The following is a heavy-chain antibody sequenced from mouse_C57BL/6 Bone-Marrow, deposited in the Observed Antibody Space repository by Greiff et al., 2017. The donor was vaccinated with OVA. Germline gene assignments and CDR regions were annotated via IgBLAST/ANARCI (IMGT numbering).Heavy chain of an antibody. Sequence: EVQLQQSGAELVRPGASVKLSCTASGFNIKDDYMHWVKQRPEQGLEWVGWIDPENGDTEYASKFQGKATITADTSSNTAYLQLSSLTSEDTAVYYCIYYYGSRTPYFDVWGTGTTVTVSS. CDR3: IYYYGSRTPYFDV. CDR2: IDPENGDT. D-gene: IGHD1-1*01. J-gene: IGHJ1*03. CDR1: GFNIKDDY. V-gene: IGHV14-4*01.